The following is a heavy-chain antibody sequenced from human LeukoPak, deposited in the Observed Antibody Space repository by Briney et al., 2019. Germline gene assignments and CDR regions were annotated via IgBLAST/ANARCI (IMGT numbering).Heavy chain of an antibody. Sequence: ASVKVSCKASGYTFTGYYMHWVRQAPGQGLEWMGWMNPNSGNTGYAQKFQGRVTMTRNTSISTAYMELSSLRSEDTAVYYCARGLQLVLPDYWGQGTLVTVSS. V-gene: IGHV1-8*02. CDR1: GYTFTGYY. J-gene: IGHJ4*02. D-gene: IGHD6-13*01. CDR3: ARGLQLVLPDY. CDR2: MNPNSGNT.